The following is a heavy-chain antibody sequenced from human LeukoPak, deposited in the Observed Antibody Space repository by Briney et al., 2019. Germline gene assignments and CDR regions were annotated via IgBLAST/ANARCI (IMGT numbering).Heavy chain of an antibody. J-gene: IGHJ4*02. CDR1: GFTFSTYA. CDR2: VSGSGGNT. CDR3: AKSGLSRFDY. V-gene: IGHV3-23*01. Sequence: GGSLRLSCAASGFTFSTYAMSWVRQAPGKVLEWVSSVSGSGGNTHYADSVKGRFTISRDNSKNTLSLQMNSLRAEDTAVYYCAKSGLSRFDYWGQGTLVTVSS. D-gene: IGHD4/OR15-4a*01.